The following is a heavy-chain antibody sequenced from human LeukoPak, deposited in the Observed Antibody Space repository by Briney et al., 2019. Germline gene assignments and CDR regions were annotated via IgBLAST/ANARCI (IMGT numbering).Heavy chain of an antibody. CDR3: ARSPAAGRSRSRNWFDP. CDR2: MNPNSGNT. D-gene: IGHD6-13*01. Sequence: ASVKVSCKASGYTFTSYDINWVRQATGQGLEWMGWMNPNSGNTGYAQKFQGRVTMTRNTSISTAHMELSSLRSEDTAVYYCARSPAAGRSRSRNWFDPWGQGTLVTVSS. V-gene: IGHV1-8*01. J-gene: IGHJ5*02. CDR1: GYTFTSYD.